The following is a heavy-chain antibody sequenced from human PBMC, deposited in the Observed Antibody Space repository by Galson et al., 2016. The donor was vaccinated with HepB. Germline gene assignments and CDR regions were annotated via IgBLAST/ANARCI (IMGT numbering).Heavy chain of an antibody. Sequence: QSGAEVKKPGESLKISCQGSGYIFNDYWIGWVRQMPGKGLEWMGRIRPRDFHTSYSPSFRGHATFSIEKSLNTAFLQWTNLEASDSGTYFCARGIVGDGIDYWGQGTLVTVSP. CDR3: ARGIVGDGIDY. CDR2: IRPRDFHT. V-gene: IGHV5-10-1*01. J-gene: IGHJ4*02. D-gene: IGHD3-16*01. CDR1: GYIFNDYW.